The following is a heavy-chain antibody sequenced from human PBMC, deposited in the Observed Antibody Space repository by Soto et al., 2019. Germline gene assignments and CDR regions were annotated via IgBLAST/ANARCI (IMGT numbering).Heavy chain of an antibody. J-gene: IGHJ4*02. CDR3: ARQRTTVLTQRYYDH. CDR1: SVSIPSSSYY. V-gene: IGHV4-39*01. CDR2: IYYSGRS. D-gene: IGHD4-17*01. Sequence: SETLSLTXTVSSVSIPSSSYYWGWIRQPPGKGLEWIGVIYYSGRSYYNQSLKRRVTMSVDKSKSLFSLILTSATAAGAAGYYCARQRTTVLTQRYYDHCGRGTQVTDS.